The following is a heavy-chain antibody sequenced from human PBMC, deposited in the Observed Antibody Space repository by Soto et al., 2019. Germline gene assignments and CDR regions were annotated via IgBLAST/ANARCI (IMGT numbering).Heavy chain of an antibody. CDR3: ASWTDYGDPNWFDP. J-gene: IGHJ5*02. CDR2: ISGSGGST. Sequence: GGSLRLSCAASGFTFSSYAKSWVRQAPGKGLEWVSAISGSGGSTYYADSVKGRFTISRDNSKNTLYLQMNSLRAEDTAVYYCASWTDYGDPNWFDPWGQGTLVTVSS. CDR1: GFTFSSYA. D-gene: IGHD4-17*01. V-gene: IGHV3-23*01.